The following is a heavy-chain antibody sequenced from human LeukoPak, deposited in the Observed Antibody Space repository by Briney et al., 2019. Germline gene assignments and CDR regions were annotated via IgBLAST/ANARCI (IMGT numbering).Heavy chain of an antibody. D-gene: IGHD4-23*01. V-gene: IGHV1-46*01. CDR3: ARDNSVEDTAWWFDP. CDR2: INPSGGST. CDR1: GYTFTSYY. J-gene: IGHJ5*02. Sequence: ASVKVSCKASGYTFTSYYMHWVRQAPGQGLEWMGIINPSGGSTSYAQKFQGRVTMTRDMSTSTDYMELSSLRSEDTAVYYCARDNSVEDTAWWFDPWGRGTLVTVSS.